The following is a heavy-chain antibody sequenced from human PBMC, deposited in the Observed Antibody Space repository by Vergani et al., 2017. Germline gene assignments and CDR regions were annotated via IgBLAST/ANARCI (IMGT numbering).Heavy chain of an antibody. Sequence: QVQLQQWGAGLLKPSETLSLTCAVYGGSFSGYYWSWIRQPPGKGLEWIGEINHSGSTNYNPSLKSRVTISVDTSKNQFSLKLSSVTAADTAVYYCARVYGVVVVPAAMAGWFDPWGQGTLVTVSS. CDR2: INHSGST. J-gene: IGHJ5*02. CDR3: ARVYGVVVVPAAMAGWFDP. D-gene: IGHD2-2*01. CDR1: GGSFSGYY. V-gene: IGHV4-34*01.